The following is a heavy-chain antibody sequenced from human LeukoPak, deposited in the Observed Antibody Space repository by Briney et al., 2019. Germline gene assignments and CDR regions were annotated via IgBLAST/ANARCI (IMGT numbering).Heavy chain of an antibody. CDR3: ARGTACGGDCYPYYFDY. CDR2: ISSSGSTL. D-gene: IGHD2-21*02. J-gene: IGHJ4*02. CDR1: GFTFSSYE. V-gene: IGHV3-48*03. Sequence: PGGSLRLSCAVSGFTFSSYEMNWDRQAPGKGLEWVSYISSSGSTLYYADSVQVRFTISRDNAKSSLYLQMDSLRAEDTAVYYCARGTACGGDCYPYYFDYWGQGTLVTVSS.